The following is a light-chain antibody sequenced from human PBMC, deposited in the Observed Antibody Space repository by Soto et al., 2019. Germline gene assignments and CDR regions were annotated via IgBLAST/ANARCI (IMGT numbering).Light chain of an antibody. CDR1: QTITTY. CDR3: QQSYTTPVT. V-gene: IGKV1-39*01. CDR2: AAS. Sequence: DIQMTQSPSSLSASVGDRFTVTCRARQTITTYLNWFQQKPGQAPKLLIYAASSLQSGVPSRFSGSGSGTDFTLTITSLQPEDFATYYCQQSYTTPVTFGQGTRLEIK. J-gene: IGKJ5*01.